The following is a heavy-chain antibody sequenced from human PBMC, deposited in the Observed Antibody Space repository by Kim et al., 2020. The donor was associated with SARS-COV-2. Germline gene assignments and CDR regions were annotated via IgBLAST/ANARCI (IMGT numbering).Heavy chain of an antibody. Sequence: ASVKVSCKASGYTFTSYGISWVRQAPGQGLEWMGWISAYNGNTNYAQKLQGRVTMTTDTSTSTAYMELRSLRSDDTAVYYCARASDSSGYYWLWVFDYWGQGTLVTVSS. D-gene: IGHD3-22*01. CDR2: ISAYNGNT. V-gene: IGHV1-18*01. CDR3: ARASDSSGYYWLWVFDY. CDR1: GYTFTSYG. J-gene: IGHJ4*02.